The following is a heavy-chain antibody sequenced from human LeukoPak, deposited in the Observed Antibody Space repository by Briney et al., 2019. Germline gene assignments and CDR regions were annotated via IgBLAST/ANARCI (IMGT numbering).Heavy chain of an antibody. V-gene: IGHV4-59*08. D-gene: IGHD1-26*01. CDR3: ARLSTSGSYWDFDY. Sequence: SETLSLTCTFSTGSISAYYWSWIRQPPGKGLEWIGYIYYSGSANYNPSLKSRVTISIYTSNNQFSLKLNSVTAADTAVYYCARLSTSGSYWDFDYWGQGTLVTVSS. J-gene: IGHJ4*02. CDR2: IYYSGSA. CDR1: TGSISAYY.